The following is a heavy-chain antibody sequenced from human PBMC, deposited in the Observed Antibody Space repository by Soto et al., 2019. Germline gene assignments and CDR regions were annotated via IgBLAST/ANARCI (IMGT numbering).Heavy chain of an antibody. D-gene: IGHD1-1*01. Sequence: PGDCLRLACAAPGFPFSDPYMSWIRQAPGKGLEWIGYSSNSGSFTRYADSVKGRFSISRDNAKNSLYLQINSLRGDDTAVYYCVRSGDNYNLLDYWGQGTPVTVSS. V-gene: IGHV3-11*06. CDR2: SSNSGSFT. CDR3: VRSGDNYNLLDY. J-gene: IGHJ4*02. CDR1: GFPFSDPY.